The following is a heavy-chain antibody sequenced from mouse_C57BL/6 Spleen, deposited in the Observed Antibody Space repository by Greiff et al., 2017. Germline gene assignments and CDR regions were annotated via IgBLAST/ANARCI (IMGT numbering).Heavy chain of an antibody. Sequence: DVQLVESGPGLVKPSQSLSLTCSVTGYSITSGYYWNWIRQFPGNKLEWMGYISYDGSNNYNPSLKNRISITRDTSKNQFFLKLNSVTTEDTATYYCAREPTVVATPYFDVWGTGTTVTVSS. CDR2: ISYDGSN. CDR3: AREPTVVATPYFDV. V-gene: IGHV3-6*01. J-gene: IGHJ1*03. CDR1: GYSITSGYY. D-gene: IGHD1-1*01.